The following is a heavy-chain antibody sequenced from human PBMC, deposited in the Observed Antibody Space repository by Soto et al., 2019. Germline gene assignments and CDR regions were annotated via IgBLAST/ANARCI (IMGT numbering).Heavy chain of an antibody. CDR1: GYNFAVSW. D-gene: IGHD3-3*01. V-gene: IGHV5-51*01. Sequence: AESMKVSYKGSGYNFAVSWLAWVRQMPGKGLELMGIIYPSDSDTRYRPSFQGQVTISADRSISSAYLQWSSLRSSDTAMYYCARGGVSTRTFDYWGQGTPVTVSS. CDR3: ARGGVSTRTFDY. CDR2: IYPSDSDT. J-gene: IGHJ4*02.